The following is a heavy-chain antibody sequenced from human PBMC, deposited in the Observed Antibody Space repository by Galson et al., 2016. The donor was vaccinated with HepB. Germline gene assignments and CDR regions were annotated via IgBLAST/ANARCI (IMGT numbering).Heavy chain of an antibody. D-gene: IGHD2/OR15-2a*01. Sequence: SLRLSCASSGFRFSSYGMYWVRQAPGKGLEWVAVIHYDGSQRGPADSVKGRFTISRDNAKNSLYLQMDSLRDDDTAVYYCARKSPFGPFDYWGHGTLVSVSS. V-gene: IGHV3-30*12. CDR3: ARKSPFGPFDY. CDR2: IHYDGSQR. J-gene: IGHJ4*01. CDR1: GFRFSSYG.